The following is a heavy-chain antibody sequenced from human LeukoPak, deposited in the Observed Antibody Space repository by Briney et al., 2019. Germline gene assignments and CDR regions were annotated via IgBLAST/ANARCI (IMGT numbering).Heavy chain of an antibody. CDR1: GFTFSSYA. Sequence: GGSLRLSCAASGFTFSSYAMSWVRQAPGKGLEWVSAISGSGGSTYYADSVKGRFTISRDNSKNTLYLQMNSLGAEDTAVYYCAKDFGLGGAAAGFDYWGQGTLVTVSS. D-gene: IGHD6-13*01. V-gene: IGHV3-23*01. J-gene: IGHJ4*02. CDR3: AKDFGLGGAAAGFDY. CDR2: ISGSGGST.